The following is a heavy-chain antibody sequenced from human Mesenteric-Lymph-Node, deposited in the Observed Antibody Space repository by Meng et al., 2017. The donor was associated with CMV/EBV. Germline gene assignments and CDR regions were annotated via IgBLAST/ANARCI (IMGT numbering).Heavy chain of an antibody. Sequence: GESLKISCTASGFTFSNYGMHWVRQAPGKGLEWVAFMRYDGSNEDYADSVKGRFTISRDNSKNTLNLQMNSLRAEDTAVYYCAKGGHSSSWNSMDDCWGQGTLVTVSS. J-gene: IGHJ4*02. CDR1: GFTFSNYG. D-gene: IGHD6-13*01. V-gene: IGHV3-30*02. CDR2: MRYDGSNE. CDR3: AKGGHSSSWNSMDDC.